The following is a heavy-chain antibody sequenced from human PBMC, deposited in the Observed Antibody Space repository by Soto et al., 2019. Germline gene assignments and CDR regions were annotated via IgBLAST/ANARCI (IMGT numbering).Heavy chain of an antibody. CDR2: INIDGSST. D-gene: IGHD3-22*01. CDR1: GFSFSSYW. V-gene: IGHV3-74*01. Sequence: PGGSLRLSCAASGFSFSSYWMHWVRQAPGKGLVWVSRINIDGSSTNYADSVKGRFTISRDNAKNTLYLQMISLRAEDTALYYCASSYYYDSSAYYFLGYWGQGTLVTVSS. CDR3: ASSYYYDSSAYYFLGY. J-gene: IGHJ4*02.